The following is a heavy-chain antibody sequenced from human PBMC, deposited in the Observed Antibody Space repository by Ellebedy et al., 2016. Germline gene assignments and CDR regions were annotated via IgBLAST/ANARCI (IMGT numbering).Heavy chain of an antibody. V-gene: IGHV1-46*04. CDR2: INPSGGAT. Sequence: ASVKVSXKASGYTFTSYYINWVRQAPGQGLEWMGIINPSGGATNYAQRLQGRVTMTGDTSTSTVYMELNSLRFEDTAVYFCARQYNYGSPFDYWGQGTLVTVSS. J-gene: IGHJ4*02. D-gene: IGHD5-18*01. CDR3: ARQYNYGSPFDY. CDR1: GYTFTSYY.